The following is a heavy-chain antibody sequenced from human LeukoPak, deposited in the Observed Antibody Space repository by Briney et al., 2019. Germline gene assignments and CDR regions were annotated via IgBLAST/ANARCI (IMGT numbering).Heavy chain of an antibody. CDR1: GFTVSSNY. D-gene: IGHD2-15*01. J-gene: IGHJ4*02. CDR3: ARGRGAPVCIG. Sequence: PGGSLRLSCAASGFTVSSNYMSWVRQAPGKGLEWVAVIYSGGSTYYSDSVKGRFTISRANSKNTLYLQMDSLRGEDTAVLYWARGRGAPVCIGWGQGTLVTVSS. CDR2: IYSGGST. V-gene: IGHV3-53*01.